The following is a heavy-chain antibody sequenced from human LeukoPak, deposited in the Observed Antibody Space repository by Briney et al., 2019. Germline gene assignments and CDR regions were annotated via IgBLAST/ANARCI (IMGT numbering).Heavy chain of an antibody. CDR3: ARERSSGWYFSD. J-gene: IGHJ4*02. Sequence: SETLSLTCTVSGGSISYYYWSWIRQPPGKGLEWIGYIYYSGSTNYNPSLKSRVTFSIDTSKNQFSLKLSSVTAADTAVYYCARERSSGWYFSDWGQGTLVTVSS. CDR2: IYYSGST. V-gene: IGHV4-59*01. CDR1: GGSISYYY. D-gene: IGHD6-19*01.